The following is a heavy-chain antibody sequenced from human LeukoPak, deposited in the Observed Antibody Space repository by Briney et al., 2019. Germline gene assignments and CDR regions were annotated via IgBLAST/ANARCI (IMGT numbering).Heavy chain of an antibody. J-gene: IGHJ4*02. CDR2: INPNSGGT. V-gene: IGHV1-2*02. CDR3: ARAHRDYYGSGSYPI. D-gene: IGHD3-10*01. Sequence: ASVKVSCKASGYTFTGYYMHWVRQAPGQGLEWMGWINPNSGGTNYAQKFQGRVTMTTDASTSTAYMELRSLRSDDTAVYYCARAHRDYYGSGSYPIWGQGTLVIVSS. CDR1: GYTFTGYY.